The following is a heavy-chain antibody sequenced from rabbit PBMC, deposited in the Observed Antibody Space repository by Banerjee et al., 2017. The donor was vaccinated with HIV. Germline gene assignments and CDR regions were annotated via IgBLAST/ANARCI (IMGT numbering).Heavy chain of an antibody. CDR1: GFSFSSSYW. J-gene: IGHJ4*01. CDR3: ARALYAGYAGVLNL. V-gene: IGHV1S45*01. D-gene: IGHD7-1*01. Sequence: QEQLEESGGDLVKPEGSLTLTCTASGFSFSSSYWICWVRQAPGKGLEWIGCIYTGSGSTYYASWAKGRFTISSDNAQPTVDLQMNSLTAADTATYFCARALYAGYAGVLNLWGQGTLVTVS. CDR2: IYTGSGST.